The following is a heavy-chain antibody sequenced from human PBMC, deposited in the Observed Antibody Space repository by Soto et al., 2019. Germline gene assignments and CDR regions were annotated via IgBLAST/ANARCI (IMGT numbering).Heavy chain of an antibody. D-gene: IGHD2-15*01. CDR3: ARTDCSGGSCLFDY. CDR2: IIPILGIA. Sequence: QVQLVQSGAEVKKPGSSVKVSCKASGDTFSSYTISWVRQAPGQGLEWMGRIIPILGIANYAQKFQGRVTITADKSTSTAYMELSSLRSEDTAVYYCARTDCSGGSCLFDYWGQGTLVTVSS. V-gene: IGHV1-69*02. J-gene: IGHJ4*02. CDR1: GDTFSSYT.